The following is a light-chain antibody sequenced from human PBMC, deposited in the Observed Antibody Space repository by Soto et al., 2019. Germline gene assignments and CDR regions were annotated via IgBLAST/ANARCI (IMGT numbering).Light chain of an antibody. CDR3: CSYTSSNTLDLI. CDR2: EVS. Sequence: QSALTQPASVSGSPGQSITISCTGTSSDVGGYNYVSWYQQHPGKAPKLMIYEVSNRPSGVPNRFSGSKSGNTAALTISGLQAEDEEDYDCCSYTSSNTLDLIFGGGTKLTVL. J-gene: IGLJ2*01. CDR1: SSDVGGYNY. V-gene: IGLV2-14*01.